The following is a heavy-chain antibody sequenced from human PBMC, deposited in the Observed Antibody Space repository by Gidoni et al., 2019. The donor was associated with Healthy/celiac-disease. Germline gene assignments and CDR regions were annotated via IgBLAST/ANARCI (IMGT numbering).Heavy chain of an antibody. CDR2: ISSSSSYI. CDR1: GFTFSSYS. CDR3: AREYGSGSYLFDY. D-gene: IGHD3-10*01. V-gene: IGHV3-21*01. J-gene: IGHJ4*02. Sequence: EVQLVESGGGLVKPGGSRRLACAASGFTFSSYSMNWVRQAPGKGLEWVSSISSSSSYIYYADSVKGRFTISRDNAKNSLYLQMNSLRAEDTAVYYCAREYGSGSYLFDYWGQGTLVTVSS.